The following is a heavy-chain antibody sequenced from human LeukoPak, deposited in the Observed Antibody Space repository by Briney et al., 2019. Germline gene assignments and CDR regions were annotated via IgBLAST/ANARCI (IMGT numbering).Heavy chain of an antibody. D-gene: IGHD3-22*01. CDR2: IYYSGST. V-gene: IGHV4-31*11. Sequence: SETLPLTCAVSGGSISSGGYYWSWIRQHPGKGLEWIGYIYYSGSTYYNPSLKSRVTISVDTSKNQFSLKLSSVTAADTAVYYCAREAYDSSGSYFDYWGQGTLVTVSS. CDR3: AREAYDSSGSYFDY. J-gene: IGHJ4*02. CDR1: GGSISSGGYY.